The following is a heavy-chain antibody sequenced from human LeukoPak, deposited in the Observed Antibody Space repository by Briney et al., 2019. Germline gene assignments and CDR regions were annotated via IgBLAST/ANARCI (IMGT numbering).Heavy chain of an antibody. CDR1: GGSFSGYY. J-gene: IGHJ4*02. V-gene: IGHV4-34*01. D-gene: IGHD3-22*01. CDR3: ARARREYYYDSSGYYALFDC. Sequence: PSETLSLTCAVYGGSFSGYYWSWIRQPPGKGLEWIGETNHSGSTNYNPSLKSRVTISVDTSKNQFSLKLSSVTAADTAVYYCARARREYYYDSSGYYALFDCWGQGTLVTVSS. CDR2: TNHSGST.